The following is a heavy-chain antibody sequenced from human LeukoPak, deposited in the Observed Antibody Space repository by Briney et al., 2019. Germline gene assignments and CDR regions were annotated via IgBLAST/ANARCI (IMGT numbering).Heavy chain of an antibody. V-gene: IGHV3-49*04. CDR2: IRSKAYGGTT. J-gene: IGHJ4*02. Sequence: GGSLRLSCKASGFTFGDYAMSWVRQAPGKGLEWVGFIRSKAYGGTTEYAASVKGRFTISRDDSKSIAYLQMNSLKTEDTAVYYCTWGKGSYGYWGQGTLVTVSS. CDR1: GFTFGDYA. D-gene: IGHD5-18*01. CDR3: TWGKGSYGY.